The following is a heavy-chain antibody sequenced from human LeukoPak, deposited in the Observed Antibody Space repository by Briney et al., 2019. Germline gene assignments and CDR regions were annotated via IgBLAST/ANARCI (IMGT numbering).Heavy chain of an antibody. V-gene: IGHV3-21*01. Sequence: PGGSLRLSCAASGFTFSSYSMNWVRQAPGKELEWVSSISSSSSNIYYADSVKGRFTISRDNAKNSLYLQMNSLRAEDTAVYYCAREEGGDSSGWALDYWGQGTLVTVSS. D-gene: IGHD6-19*01. CDR2: ISSSSSNI. CDR1: GFTFSSYS. CDR3: AREEGGDSSGWALDY. J-gene: IGHJ4*02.